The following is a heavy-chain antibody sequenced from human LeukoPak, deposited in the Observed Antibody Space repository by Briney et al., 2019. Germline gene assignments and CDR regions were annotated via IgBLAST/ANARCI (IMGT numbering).Heavy chain of an antibody. V-gene: IGHV4-59*01. Sequence: PSETLSLTCTVSGGSISSYYWSWIRQPPGKGLEWIGYIYYSGSTNYNPSLKSRVTISVDTSKNQFSLKLSSVTAADTAVYYCARGLTTVSYNFDYWGQGTLVTVSS. D-gene: IGHD4-17*01. CDR2: IYYSGST. CDR1: GGSISSYY. J-gene: IGHJ4*02. CDR3: ARGLTTVSYNFDY.